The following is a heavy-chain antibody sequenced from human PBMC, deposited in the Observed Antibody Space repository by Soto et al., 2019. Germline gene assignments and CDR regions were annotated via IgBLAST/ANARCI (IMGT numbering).Heavy chain of an antibody. V-gene: IGHV1-18*01. J-gene: IGHJ4*02. D-gene: IGHD1-7*01. CDR3: ARELSALGTSDF. Sequence: QVQLVQSEAEVKKPGASVKVSCKASGYTFNIYGISWVRQAPGQGLEWMGWISPYNDNKKYAQNLQGRVTMTTDTSTSTAYMELRSLRSDDTAVYYCARELSALGTSDFWGQGTLVTVSS. CDR2: ISPYNDNK. CDR1: GYTFNIYG.